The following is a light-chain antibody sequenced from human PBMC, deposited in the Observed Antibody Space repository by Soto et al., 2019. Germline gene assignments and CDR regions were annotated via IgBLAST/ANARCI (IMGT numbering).Light chain of an antibody. CDR2: SNN. CDR1: SSNIGASYD. J-gene: IGLJ1*01. CDR3: HSYDSSYV. Sequence: QPVLTQPPSVSGAPGQRVTISCTGDSSNIGASYDVHWYQQLPGTAPKLLIYSNNKRPSGVPDRFSGSKSGTSASLAITGLQAEDEADYYCHSYDSSYVFGTGTKLTVL. V-gene: IGLV1-40*01.